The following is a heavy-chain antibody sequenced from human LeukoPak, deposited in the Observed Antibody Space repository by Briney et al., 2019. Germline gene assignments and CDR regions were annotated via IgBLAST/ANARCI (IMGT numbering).Heavy chain of an antibody. J-gene: IGHJ6*02. Sequence: SVKVSCKASGGTFSSYAISWVRQAPGQGLEWMGGIIPIFGTANYAQKFQGRVTITADESTSTAYMELSSLRSEDTAVYYCARERGYCSGGSCYYYYGIDVWGQGTTVTVSS. CDR2: IIPIFGTA. V-gene: IGHV1-69*13. CDR3: ARERGYCSGGSCYYYYGIDV. CDR1: GGTFSSYA. D-gene: IGHD2-15*01.